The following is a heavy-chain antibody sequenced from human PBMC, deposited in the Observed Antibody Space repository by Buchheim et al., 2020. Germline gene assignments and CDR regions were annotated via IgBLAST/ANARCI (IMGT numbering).Heavy chain of an antibody. V-gene: IGHV3-30-3*01. CDR1: GFTFKSYA. CDR2: IAQTGDSK. CDR3: ARDMYSSDYYIKTFDS. Sequence: QVRLVESGGGVVQPGGSLRLSCVASGFTFKSYAMYWVRQVPGLGLQWVAAIAQTGDSKYFADSVRGRFTISRDNSKNTVYLEMSSLKVEDTARYYCARDMYSSDYYIKTFDSWGQGT. J-gene: IGHJ4*02. D-gene: IGHD6-19*01.